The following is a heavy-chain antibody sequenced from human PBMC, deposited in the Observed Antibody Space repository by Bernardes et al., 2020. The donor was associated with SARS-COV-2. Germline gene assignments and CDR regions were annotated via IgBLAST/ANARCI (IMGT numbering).Heavy chain of an antibody. CDR2: VIPILRTP. V-gene: IGHV1-69*04. J-gene: IGHJ5*02. CDR1: GGTFSSYA. Sequence: SVKVSCKASGGTFSSYAFSWVRQAPGQGLEWMGRVIPILRTPNYAQKFQGRVTITADKSTRTAYMELSSLRSDDTAVYYCATEGGGGGDPTGFGPWGQGTLVTGSS. CDR3: ATEGGGGGDPTGFGP. D-gene: IGHD2-21*02.